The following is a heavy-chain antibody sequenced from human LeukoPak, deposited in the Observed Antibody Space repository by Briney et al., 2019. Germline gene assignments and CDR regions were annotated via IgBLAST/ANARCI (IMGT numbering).Heavy chain of an antibody. CDR2: IYYSGST. V-gene: IGHV4-39*07. Sequence: SETLSLTCTVSGGSISSSSYYWGWIRQPPGKGLEWIGSIYYSGSTYYNPSLKSRVTISVDTSKNQFSLKLSSVTAADTAVYYCARSGYGSGSYYRRAFDYWGQGTLVTVSS. CDR3: ARSGYGSGSYYRRAFDY. D-gene: IGHD3-10*01. J-gene: IGHJ4*02. CDR1: GGSISSSSYY.